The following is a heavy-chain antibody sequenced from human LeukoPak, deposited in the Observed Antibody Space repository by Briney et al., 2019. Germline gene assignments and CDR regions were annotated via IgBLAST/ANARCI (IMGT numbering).Heavy chain of an antibody. CDR3: VRDGGVSGYDLLDY. Sequence: QSGGSLRLSCAASGFTFSNYWMTWVRQAPGKGLEWVAHINQDGSKEYYMDSVKARFTISRDNAKNSLSLQINSLRAEDTAVYYCVRDGGVSGYDLLDYWGQGTLVTVSS. V-gene: IGHV3-7*01. CDR1: GFTFSNYW. J-gene: IGHJ4*02. D-gene: IGHD5-12*01. CDR2: INQDGSKE.